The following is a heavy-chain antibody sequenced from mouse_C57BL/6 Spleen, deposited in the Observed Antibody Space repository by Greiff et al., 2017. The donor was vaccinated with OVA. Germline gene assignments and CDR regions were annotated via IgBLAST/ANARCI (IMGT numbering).Heavy chain of an antibody. V-gene: IGHV1-26*01. CDR1: GYTFTDYY. CDR2: INPNNGGT. Sequence: VQLQQSGPELVKPGASVKISCKASGYTFTDYYMNWVKQSHGKSLEWIGDINPNNGGTSYNQKFKGKATLTVDKSSSTAYMELRSLTSEDSAVSYGANGPIAYWGQGTLVTVSA. CDR3: ANGPIAY. J-gene: IGHJ3*01.